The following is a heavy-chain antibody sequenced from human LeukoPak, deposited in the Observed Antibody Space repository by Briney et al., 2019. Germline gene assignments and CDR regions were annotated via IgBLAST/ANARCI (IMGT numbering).Heavy chain of an antibody. D-gene: IGHD1-26*01. J-gene: IGHJ6*02. Sequence: GASVKVSCKVSGYTLTSYYMHWVRQAPGQGLEWMGIINPSSGSTSSAQKFQGRVTMTRDTSTSTVYMELSSPRSEDTAVYYCAREWVSGYYYGMDVWGQGTTVTVSS. CDR1: GYTLTSYY. CDR2: INPSSGST. CDR3: AREWVSGYYYGMDV. V-gene: IGHV1-46*01.